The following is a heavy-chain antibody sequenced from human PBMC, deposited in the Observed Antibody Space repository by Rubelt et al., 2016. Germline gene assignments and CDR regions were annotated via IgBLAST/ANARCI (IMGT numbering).Heavy chain of an antibody. J-gene: IGHJ4*02. CDR2: ISSSGSYI. Sequence: SISSSGSYIYYADSVKGRFTISRDNAKNSLYLQMNSLRAEDTAVYYCARSSSSWYLADYWGQGTLVTVSS. CDR3: ARSSSSWYLADY. V-gene: IGHV3-21*01. D-gene: IGHD6-13*01.